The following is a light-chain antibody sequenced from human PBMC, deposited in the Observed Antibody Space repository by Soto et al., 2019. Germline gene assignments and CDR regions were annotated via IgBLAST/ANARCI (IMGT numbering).Light chain of an antibody. CDR2: GAS. J-gene: IGKJ4*01. V-gene: IGKV3-15*01. Sequence: EIVMTQLPATLSVSPGERATLSCRASQTVSSNLAWYQQKPGQAPRLLIYGASNRATGVPARFSGSGSGTKFALTISSLQSEDFAYYYCHQYDTWPLTLGGGTKVEIK. CDR1: QTVSSN. CDR3: HQYDTWPLT.